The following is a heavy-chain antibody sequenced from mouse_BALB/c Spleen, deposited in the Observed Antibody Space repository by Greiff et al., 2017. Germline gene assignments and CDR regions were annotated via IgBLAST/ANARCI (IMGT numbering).Heavy chain of an antibody. D-gene: IGHD1-2*01. V-gene: IGHV5-4*02. Sequence: EVKLVESGGGLVKPGGSLKLSCAASGFTFSDYYMYWVRQTPEKRLEWVATISDGGSYTYYPDSVKGRFTISRDNAKNNPYLQMSSLKSEDTAMYYCARGGITTAFAYWGQGTLVTVSA. CDR1: GFTFSDYY. J-gene: IGHJ3*01. CDR3: ARGGITTAFAY. CDR2: ISDGGSYT.